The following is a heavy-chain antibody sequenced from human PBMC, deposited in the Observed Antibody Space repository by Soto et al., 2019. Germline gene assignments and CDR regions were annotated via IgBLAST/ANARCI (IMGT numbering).Heavy chain of an antibody. CDR1: GGSFSDFH. V-gene: IGHV4-34*01. CDR2: IHHRGNT. J-gene: IGHJ6*03. CDR3: ARTHYSMDG. Sequence: QVQLQQWGAGLLKPSETLSLTCAVYGGSFSDFHWSWIRQPPGKGLEWIGEIHHRGNTNYNPSLRSRVTMSVDTSQNQFSLKMPSVTAADTAVYYCARTHYSMDGWDKGNTVPVSS.